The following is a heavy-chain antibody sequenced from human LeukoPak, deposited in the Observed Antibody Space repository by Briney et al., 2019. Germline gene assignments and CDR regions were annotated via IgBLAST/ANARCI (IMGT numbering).Heavy chain of an antibody. D-gene: IGHD6-13*01. CDR2: INTNTGNP. CDR1: GYTFTSYA. J-gene: IGHJ3*02. Sequence: GASVKVSCKASGYTFTSYAMNWVRQGHGQGLEWVGLINTNTGNPTYAQGFTGRFVFSLDASFSTAYLQISSLKAEDTAVYYCARDLAGIGIAAAGTIAFDIWGQGTMVTVSS. CDR3: ARDLAGIGIAAAGTIAFDI. V-gene: IGHV7-4-1*02.